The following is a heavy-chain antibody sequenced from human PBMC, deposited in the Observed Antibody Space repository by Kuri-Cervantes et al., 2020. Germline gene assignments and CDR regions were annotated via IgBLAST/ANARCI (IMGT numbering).Heavy chain of an antibody. J-gene: IGHJ6*02. CDR1: GFSLSTSGVG. Sequence: SGPTLVKPTQTLTLTCTFSGFSLSTSGVGVGWIRQPPGKALEWLAHIFSNDEKSYSTSLKSRLTISKDTSKSQVVLTMTNMDPVDTATYYCAHHGYYYGMDVWGQGTTVTVSS. V-gene: IGHV2-5*01. CDR2: IFSNDEK. CDR3: AHHGYYYGMDV.